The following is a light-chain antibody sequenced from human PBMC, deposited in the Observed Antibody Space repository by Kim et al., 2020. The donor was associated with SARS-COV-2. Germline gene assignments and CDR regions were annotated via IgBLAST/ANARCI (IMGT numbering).Light chain of an antibody. V-gene: IGKV1-39*01. CDR3: QQSYSTPTIT. J-gene: IGKJ5*01. CDR1: QSISSY. Sequence: SVGDRVTITCRASQSISSYLNWYQQKPGKAPKLLIYAASSLQSGVPSRFSGSGSGTDFTLTISSLQPEDFATYYCQQSYSTPTITFGQGTRLEIK. CDR2: AAS.